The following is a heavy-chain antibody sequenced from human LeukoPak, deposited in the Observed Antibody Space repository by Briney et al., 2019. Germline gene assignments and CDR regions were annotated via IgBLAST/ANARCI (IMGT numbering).Heavy chain of an antibody. CDR3: AKGAQLLWFGELSPYYYYYMDV. CDR2: IYSGGST. D-gene: IGHD3-10*01. Sequence: GGSLRLSCAASGFTVSSNYMSWVRQAPGKGLEWVSVIYSGGSTYYADSVKGRFTISRDNSKNALYLQMNSLRAEDTAVYYCAKGAQLLWFGELSPYYYYYMDVWGKGTTVTVSS. CDR1: GFTVSSNY. V-gene: IGHV3-53*01. J-gene: IGHJ6*03.